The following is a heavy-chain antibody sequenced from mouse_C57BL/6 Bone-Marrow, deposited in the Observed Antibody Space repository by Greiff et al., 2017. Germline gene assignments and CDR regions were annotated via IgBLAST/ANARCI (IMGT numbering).Heavy chain of an antibody. CDR2: IDPENGDT. V-gene: IGHV14-4*01. CDR3: TTGNFDY. J-gene: IGHJ2*01. CDR1: GFNIKDDY. Sequence: VQLKESGAELVRPGASVKLSCTASGFNIKDDYMHWVKQRPEQGLEWIGWIDPENGDTEYASKFQGKATITADTSSNTAYLQLSRLTSEDTAVYYCTTGNFDYWGQGTTLTVSS.